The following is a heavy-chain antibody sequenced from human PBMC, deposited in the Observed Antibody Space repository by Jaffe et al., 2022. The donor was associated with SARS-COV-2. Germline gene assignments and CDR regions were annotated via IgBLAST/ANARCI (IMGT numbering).Heavy chain of an antibody. J-gene: IGHJ4*02. CDR2: IYWDDDK. Sequence: QITLKESGPTLVKPTQTLTLTCTFSGFSLSTSGVGVGWIRQPPGKALEWLALIYWDDDKRYSPSLKSRLTITKDTSKNQVVLTMTNMDPVDTATYYCAHSKASYYGSGSHFDYWGQGTLVTVSS. CDR1: GFSLSTSGVG. D-gene: IGHD3-10*01. V-gene: IGHV2-5*02. CDR3: AHSKASYYGSGSHFDY.